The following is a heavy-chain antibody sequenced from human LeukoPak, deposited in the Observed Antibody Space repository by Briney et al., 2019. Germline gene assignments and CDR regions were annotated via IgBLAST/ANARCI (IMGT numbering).Heavy chain of an antibody. J-gene: IGHJ6*02. CDR2: ISYDGSNK. CDR3: AKGYCSSTSCYRASYGMDV. CDR1: GFTLSSYG. D-gene: IGHD2-2*01. V-gene: IGHV3-30*18. Sequence: GGSLRLSCAAFGFTLSSYGMHWVRQAPGKGLEWVAAISYDGSNKYYADSVKGRFTISRDNSKNTLYLQMNSLRAEDTAVYYCAKGYCSSTSCYRASYGMDVWGQGTTVTVSS.